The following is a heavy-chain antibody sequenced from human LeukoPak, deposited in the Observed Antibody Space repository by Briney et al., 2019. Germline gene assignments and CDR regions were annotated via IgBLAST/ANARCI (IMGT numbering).Heavy chain of an antibody. CDR1: GGSISSYY. CDR3: ARRAPYSYEWSTLDY. V-gene: IGHV4-59*08. Sequence: SETLSLTCTVSGGSISSYYWSWIRQPPGKGLEWIGYIYYNGSTNYNPSLKSRVTISVDTSKNQFSLKLSSVTAADTAVYYCARRAPYSYEWSTLDYWGQGTLVTVSS. CDR2: IYYNGST. D-gene: IGHD5-18*01. J-gene: IGHJ4*02.